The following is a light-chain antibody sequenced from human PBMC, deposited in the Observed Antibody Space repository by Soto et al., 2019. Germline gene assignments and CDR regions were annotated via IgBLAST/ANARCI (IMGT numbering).Light chain of an antibody. CDR1: QSVSSSY. CDR3: QQYGSSPIT. J-gene: IGKJ5*01. V-gene: IGKV3-20*01. Sequence: EIVFTQSPGTLSLSPGERATLSCRASQSVSSSYLAWYQQKPGQAPRLLIYGASSRATGIPDRFSGTKSGTDFTLTTRRLEPEDAAVYFCQQYGSSPITFGQGTRLEIK. CDR2: GAS.